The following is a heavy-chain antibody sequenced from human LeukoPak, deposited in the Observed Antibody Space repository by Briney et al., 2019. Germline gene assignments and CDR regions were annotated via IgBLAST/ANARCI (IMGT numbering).Heavy chain of an antibody. V-gene: IGHV1-2*02. CDR3: ARNGGYNWNYVPYY. CDR2: INPNSGGT. CDR1: GYTFTGYY. Sequence: GASVKVSCKASGYTFTGYYMHWVLQAPGQGLEWMGWINPNSGGTNYAQKFQGRVTMTRDTSISTAYMELSRLRSDDTAVYYCARNGGYNWNYVPYYWGQGTLVTVSS. D-gene: IGHD1-7*01. J-gene: IGHJ4*02.